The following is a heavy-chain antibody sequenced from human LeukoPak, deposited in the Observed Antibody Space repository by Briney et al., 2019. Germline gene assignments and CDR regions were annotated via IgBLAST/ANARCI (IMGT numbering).Heavy chain of an antibody. D-gene: IGHD3-3*01. CDR1: GYTFTSYG. CDR3: ARNRGDGITIFGVAPRYYYGMDV. V-gene: IGHV1-18*01. CDR2: ISAYNGNT. J-gene: IGHJ6*02. Sequence: ASVKVSCKASGYTFTSYGISWVRQAPGQGLEWMGWISAYNGNTNYAQKLQGRVTMTTDTSTSTPYMELRSLRSDDTAVYYCARNRGDGITIFGVAPRYYYGMDVWGQGTTVTVSS.